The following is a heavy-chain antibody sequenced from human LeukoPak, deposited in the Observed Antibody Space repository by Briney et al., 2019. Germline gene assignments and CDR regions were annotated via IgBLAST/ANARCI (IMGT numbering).Heavy chain of an antibody. J-gene: IGHJ2*01. CDR2: IEKDGSAT. CDR1: GFTLSNDW. Sequence: GGSLRLSCTASGFTLSNDWMTWVRQAPGKGLEWVAKIEKDGSATYYVDSMKGRFTVSRDNAANSLYLQMSNLGVEDTALYSCARAGVTNQLGETYWYFDLWGRGTLVTVSS. CDR3: ARAGVTNQLGETYWYFDL. V-gene: IGHV3-7*01. D-gene: IGHD1-1*01.